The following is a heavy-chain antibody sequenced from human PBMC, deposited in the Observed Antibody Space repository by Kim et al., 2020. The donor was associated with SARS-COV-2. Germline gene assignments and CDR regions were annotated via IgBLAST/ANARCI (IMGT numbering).Heavy chain of an antibody. CDR1: GFTFDSYA. CDR2: IRGSGDAT. CDR3: ARRLPYYGLDV. Sequence: GGSLRLSCAASGFTFDSYAMHWVRQAPGKGLAWVLAIRGSGDATYYADSVKGRFTVSRDSSRVTLYLQMNSLSAEDTAVYYCARRLPYYGLDVWGQGTTVTVTS. V-gene: IGHV3-23*01. J-gene: IGHJ6*02. D-gene: IGHD4-17*01.